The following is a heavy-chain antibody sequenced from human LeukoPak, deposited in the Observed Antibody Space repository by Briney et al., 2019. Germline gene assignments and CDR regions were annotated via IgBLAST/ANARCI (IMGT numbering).Heavy chain of an antibody. J-gene: IGHJ3*02. Sequence: PGRSLRLSCAASGXTVSSYALHWVRQAPGKGLEWVAVLSSDGNNKYYADSLKGRLTVSRDTSRNMLYLQVDGLRADDTAVYYCARGKSAFDIWGQGTMVIVSP. CDR2: LSSDGNNK. CDR1: GXTVSSYA. CDR3: ARGKSAFDI. V-gene: IGHV3-30-3*01.